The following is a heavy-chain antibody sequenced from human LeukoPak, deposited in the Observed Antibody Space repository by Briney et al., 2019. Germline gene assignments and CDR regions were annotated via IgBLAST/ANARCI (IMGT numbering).Heavy chain of an antibody. Sequence: GGSLRLSCAASGFTFTNHPMHWVRQTSGKRLEYVSAISPSGDRTWYADSVKGRFTISRDNSRNTMYLQMGSLRPEDMGVYYCARAFRPASDPHDFYDFWGRGTTVTVSS. D-gene: IGHD3/OR15-3a*01. CDR2: ISPSGDRT. CDR3: ARAFRPASDPHDFYDF. J-gene: IGHJ3*01. V-gene: IGHV3-64*02. CDR1: GFTFTNHP.